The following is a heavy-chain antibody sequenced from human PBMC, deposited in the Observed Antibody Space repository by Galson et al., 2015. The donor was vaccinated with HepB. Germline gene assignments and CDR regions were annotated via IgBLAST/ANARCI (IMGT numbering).Heavy chain of an antibody. CDR3: ARQYDSRGYYTY. V-gene: IGHV1-69*01. D-gene: IGHD3-22*01. CDR2: IIPLFGSA. Sequence: SCKASGVTFSSYGISWLRQAPGQGLEWMGGIIPLFGSANYAQKLQGRVTITADASTSTTYMELSSLTSEDTALYYCARQYDSRGYYTYWGQGTLVTVSS. J-gene: IGHJ4*02. CDR1: GVTFSSYG.